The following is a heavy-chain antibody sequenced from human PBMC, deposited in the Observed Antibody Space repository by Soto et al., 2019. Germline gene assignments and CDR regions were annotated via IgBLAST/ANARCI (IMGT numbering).Heavy chain of an antibody. V-gene: IGHV4-59*01. CDR2: IYYSDSI. J-gene: IGHJ5*02. CDR3: AGAYYDASGYGLDP. CDR1: GGSTSSGY. Sequence: SETLSLTCTVSGGSTSSGYWSWIRQPPGKGLEWIGYIYYSDSINYNPSLKSRVIISVDTSKNQFSLSLNSVTAADTAVYYCAGAYYDASGYGLDPWGQGTLVTVS. D-gene: IGHD3-22*01.